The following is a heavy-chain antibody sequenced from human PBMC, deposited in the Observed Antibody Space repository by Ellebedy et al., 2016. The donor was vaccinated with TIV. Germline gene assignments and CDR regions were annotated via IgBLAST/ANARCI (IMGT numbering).Heavy chain of an antibody. CDR2: INAGNGNT. D-gene: IGHD3-16*01. Sequence: AASVKVSCKASGYTFTTYAMHWVRQAPGQRLEWMGWINAGNGNTKYSPKFQGRVTITRDTSASTAYMELSSLRSEDTAVYYCARMLIRDGMDVWGQGTTVTVSS. CDR3: ARMLIRDGMDV. CDR1: GYTFTTYA. V-gene: IGHV1-3*01. J-gene: IGHJ6*02.